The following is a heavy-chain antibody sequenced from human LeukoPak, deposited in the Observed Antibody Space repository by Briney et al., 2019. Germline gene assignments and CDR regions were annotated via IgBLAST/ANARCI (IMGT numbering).Heavy chain of an antibody. V-gene: IGHV4-4*02. D-gene: IGHD1-26*01. J-gene: IGHJ4*02. CDR3: ARESGAFSPFGF. Sequence: SETLSLTCAVSGGSILSTNWWSWVRQPPGKGLEWIGEVHLSGASNYNPSLKSRVSMSIDKSRNHLSLELTSVTAADRAIYYCARESGAFSPFGFWGQGTLVTVSS. CDR1: GGSILSTNW. CDR2: VHLSGAS.